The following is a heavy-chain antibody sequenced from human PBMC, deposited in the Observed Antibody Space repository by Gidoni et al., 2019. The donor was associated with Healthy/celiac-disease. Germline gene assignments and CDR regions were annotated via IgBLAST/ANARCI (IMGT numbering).Heavy chain of an antibody. CDR3: ARAGRGGGDCFNPWCHYYYMDV. J-gene: IGHJ6*03. CDR1: GGSISSGGYS. V-gene: IGHV4-30-2*01. CDR2: IYNSGST. D-gene: IGHD2-21*02. Sequence: QLQLQESGSGLVKPSQTLSLTCAVSGGSISSGGYSWSWIRQPPGKGLEWIGYIYNSGSTYYNPSLKSRVTISVDRSKNQFSLKLSSVTAADTAVYYCARAGRGGGDCFNPWCHYYYMDVWGKGTTVTVSS.